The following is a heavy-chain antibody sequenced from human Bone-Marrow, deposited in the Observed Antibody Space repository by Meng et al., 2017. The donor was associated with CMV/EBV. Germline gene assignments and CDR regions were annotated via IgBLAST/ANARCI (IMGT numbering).Heavy chain of an antibody. D-gene: IGHD6-19*01. CDR2: IYPPDSKT. V-gene: IGHV5-51*01. J-gene: IGHJ5*02. Sequence: GGSLRLSCTASGYDFSTYWNGWVRQTPDKGLEWMGIIYPPDSKTKYSPSFQGHVTISVDKSISTAYLQWSSLKASDTAMYYCARQTSGWPNWFDPWGQGTVVTVSS. CDR3: ARQTSGWPNWFDP. CDR1: GYDFSTYW.